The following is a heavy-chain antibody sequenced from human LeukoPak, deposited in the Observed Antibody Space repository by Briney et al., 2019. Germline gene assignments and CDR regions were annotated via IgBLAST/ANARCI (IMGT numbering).Heavy chain of an antibody. J-gene: IGHJ4*02. CDR1: GYTLTELS. CDR3: ARGSSRSSIAARPDGGFFDY. V-gene: IGHV1-24*01. CDR2: FDPEDGET. D-gene: IGHD6-6*01. Sequence: ASVKVSCKVSGYTLTELSMHWVRQAPGKGLEWMGGFDPEDGETIYAQKFQGRVTMTEDTSTDTAYMELSSLRSEDTAVYYCARGSSRSSIAARPDGGFFDYWGQGTLVTVSS.